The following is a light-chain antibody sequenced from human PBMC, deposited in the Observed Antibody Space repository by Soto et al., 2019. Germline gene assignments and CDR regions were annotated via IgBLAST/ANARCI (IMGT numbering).Light chain of an antibody. CDR3: QQSYSRVFT. J-gene: IGKJ3*01. CDR2: AAS. Sequence: DIQVIQSPSSLSASVGDRVTITCRASLRISKYLNWYQQKPGKAPKLLIFAASSLQRGVPARFSGSGSGTDFTLTISSLQPDDFGTYYCQQSYSRVFTFGPGTKVDF. V-gene: IGKV1-39*01. CDR1: LRISKY.